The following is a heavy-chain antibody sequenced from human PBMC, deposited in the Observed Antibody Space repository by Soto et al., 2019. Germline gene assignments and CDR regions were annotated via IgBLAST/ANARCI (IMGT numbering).Heavy chain of an antibody. Sequence: GGSLRLSSAASGFTFSGSAMPRVLQAAGKGLECVGRLRSIANSYVTAYAASVKGRFTISRDDSKTTAYLQMNSLTTEDTAVYYCTSRLRFGELLLSYALDIWGQGAMVTVSS. D-gene: IGHD3-10*01. CDR1: GFTFSGSA. CDR3: TSRLRFGELLLSYALDI. CDR2: LRSIANSYVT. J-gene: IGHJ3*02. V-gene: IGHV3-73*01.